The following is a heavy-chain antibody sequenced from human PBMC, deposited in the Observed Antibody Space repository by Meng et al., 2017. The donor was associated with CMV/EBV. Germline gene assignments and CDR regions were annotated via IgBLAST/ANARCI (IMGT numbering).Heavy chain of an antibody. D-gene: IGHD6-13*01. CDR2: INPNSGGT. J-gene: IGHJ5*02. CDR3: ARETPQDSSTWYGGSKWFDP. CDR1: VYTFTGYY. V-gene: IGHV1-2*02. Sequence: ASVKVSCKASVYTFTGYYMHWVRQAPGPGLEWMGWINPNSGGTNYAQKFHGRVTMTRDTSISTAYMELSRLRSDDTAVYYCARETPQDSSTWYGGSKWFDPWGQGTLVTVSS.